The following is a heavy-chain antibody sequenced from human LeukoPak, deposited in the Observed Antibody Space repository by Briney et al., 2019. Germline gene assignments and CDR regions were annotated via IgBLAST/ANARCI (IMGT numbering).Heavy chain of an antibody. J-gene: IGHJ4*02. CDR1: GFTFTNAH. Sequence: PGGSLRLSCAASGFTFTNAHMSWVRQAPGKGLEWLGRIKSKTDGGTTDYAAPVEGRFTISRDDSENFLYLQMNSLKTEDTAMYYCTTNTVEWGQGTLVTVSS. D-gene: IGHD4-17*01. CDR3: TTNTVE. CDR2: IKSKTDGGTT. V-gene: IGHV3-15*01.